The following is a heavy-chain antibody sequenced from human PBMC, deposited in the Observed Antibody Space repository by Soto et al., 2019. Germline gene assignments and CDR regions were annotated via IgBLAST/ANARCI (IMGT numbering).Heavy chain of an antibody. V-gene: IGHV1-69*12. CDR3: ARPYSGSDNYYYYGMDV. D-gene: IGHD1-26*01. Sequence: QVQLVQSGAEVKKPGSSVKVSCKASGGTFSSYAISWVRQAPGQGLEWMGGIIPIFGTGNYAQKFQGRVTMTADESTSTAYLELSSLRSEDTAVYYCARPYSGSDNYYYYGMDVWGQGTTVTVAS. CDR2: IIPIFGTG. CDR1: GGTFSSYA. J-gene: IGHJ6*02.